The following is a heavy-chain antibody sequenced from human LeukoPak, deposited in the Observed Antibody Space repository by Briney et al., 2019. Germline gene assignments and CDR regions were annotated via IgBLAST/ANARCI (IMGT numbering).Heavy chain of an antibody. CDR3: AREVNYAVRGVVDY. CDR1: GYTFTSYG. CDR2: ISAYNGNT. V-gene: IGHV1-18*01. D-gene: IGHD3-10*01. J-gene: IGHJ4*02. Sequence: ASVKVSCKASGYTFTSYGISWVRQAPGQGLEWMGCISAYNGNTNYAQKLQGRVTMTTDTSTSTDYMELRSLRSDDTAVYYCAREVNYAVRGVVDYWGQGTLVTVSS.